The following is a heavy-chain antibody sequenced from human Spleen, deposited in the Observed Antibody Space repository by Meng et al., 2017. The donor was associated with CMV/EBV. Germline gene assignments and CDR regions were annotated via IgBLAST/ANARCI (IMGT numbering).Heavy chain of an antibody. CDR2: IYSSGST. CDR1: SNYD. J-gene: IGHJ5*01. V-gene: IGHV4-39*07. Sequence: SNYDWAWIRQPPGKGLEWIGSIYSSGSTYYEPSLKSRVTISVDTSRNQFSLKVPSVTAADTAMYYCARDRCSAASCYLVHVGTWFDPWGQGTLVTVSS. CDR3: ARDRCSAASCYLVHVGTWFDP. D-gene: IGHD2-2*01.